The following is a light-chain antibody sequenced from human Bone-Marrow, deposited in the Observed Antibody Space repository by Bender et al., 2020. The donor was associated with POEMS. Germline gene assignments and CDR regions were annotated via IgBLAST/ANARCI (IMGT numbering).Light chain of an antibody. V-gene: IGLV1-44*01. CDR3: ATWDDSLNGWV. CDR1: SSEFGSYP. CDR2: NNS. J-gene: IGLJ3*02. Sequence: QSVLTQPPSASGTPGQRVTISCSGSSSEFGSYPVNWYQQLPGAAPKLVIFNNSQRPSGVPDRFSGSNSGTSASLAISGLLSDDEADFYCATWDDSLNGWVFGGGTKLTVL.